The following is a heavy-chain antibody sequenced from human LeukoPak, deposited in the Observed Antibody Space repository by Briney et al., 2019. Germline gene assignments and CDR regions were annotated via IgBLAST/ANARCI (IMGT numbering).Heavy chain of an antibody. D-gene: IGHD3-22*01. Sequence: GGSLRLSCAASGFTFSSYSMNWVRQAPGKGLEWVSYISSSSSTIYYADSVKGRFTISRDNAKNSLYLQMNSLRAEDTAVYYCARDRLEHYYDSSEFDPWGQGTLVTVSS. CDR3: ARDRLEHYYDSSEFDP. CDR2: ISSSSSTI. V-gene: IGHV3-48*04. J-gene: IGHJ5*02. CDR1: GFTFSSYS.